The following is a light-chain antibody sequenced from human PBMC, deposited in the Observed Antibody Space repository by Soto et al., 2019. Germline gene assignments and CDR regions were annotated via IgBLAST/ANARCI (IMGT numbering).Light chain of an antibody. Sequence: QAVVTQPASVSGSPGQSITISCTGTSSDVGGYNYVSWYQQHPGKAPKLMIYEVSNRPSGVSNRFSGSKSGNTASLTISGLQAEDDADYYCSSYTSSSTLHVVFGGGTKLTVL. CDR1: SSDVGGYNY. CDR2: EVS. CDR3: SSYTSSSTLHVV. V-gene: IGLV2-14*01. J-gene: IGLJ2*01.